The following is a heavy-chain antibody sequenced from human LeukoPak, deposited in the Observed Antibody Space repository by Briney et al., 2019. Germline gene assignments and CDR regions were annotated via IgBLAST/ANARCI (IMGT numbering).Heavy chain of an antibody. CDR1: GYRFISYW. CDR3: ARVIAAAGIWFDP. J-gene: IGHJ5*02. Sequence: GESLKISCKGSGYRFISYWIGWVRQMPGKGLEWMGIIYPGDSDTRYSPSFQGQVTISADKSISTAYLQWSSLKASDTAMYYCARVIAAAGIWFDPWGQGTLVTVSS. D-gene: IGHD6-13*01. V-gene: IGHV5-51*01. CDR2: IYPGDSDT.